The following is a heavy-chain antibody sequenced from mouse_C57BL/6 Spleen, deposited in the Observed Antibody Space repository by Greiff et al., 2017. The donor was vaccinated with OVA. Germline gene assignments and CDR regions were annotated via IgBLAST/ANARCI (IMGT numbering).Heavy chain of an antibody. J-gene: IGHJ2*01. CDR2: IYPGGGYT. D-gene: IGHD2-10*02. Sequence: VQGVESGAELVRPGTSVKMSCKASGYTFTNYWIGWAKQRPGHGLEWIGDIYPGGGYTNYNEKFKGKATLTADKSSSTAYMQFSSLTSEDSAIYYCATYGNYTFDYFDYWGQGTTLTVSS. CDR1: GYTFTNYW. CDR3: ATYGNYTFDYFDY. V-gene: IGHV1-63*01.